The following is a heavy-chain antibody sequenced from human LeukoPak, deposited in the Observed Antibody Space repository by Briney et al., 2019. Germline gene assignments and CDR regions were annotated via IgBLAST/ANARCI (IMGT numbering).Heavy chain of an antibody. D-gene: IGHD3-22*01. CDR2: IYYSGST. Sequence: PSETLSLTCTASGGSISSYYWSWIRQPPGKGLEWIGYIYYSGSTNYNPSLKSRVTISVDTSKNQFSLKLSSVTAADTAVYYCTRLPNYYDSSGYYYAAFDIWGQGTMVTVSS. J-gene: IGHJ3*02. CDR3: TRLPNYYDSSGYYYAAFDI. CDR1: GGSISSYY. V-gene: IGHV4-59*08.